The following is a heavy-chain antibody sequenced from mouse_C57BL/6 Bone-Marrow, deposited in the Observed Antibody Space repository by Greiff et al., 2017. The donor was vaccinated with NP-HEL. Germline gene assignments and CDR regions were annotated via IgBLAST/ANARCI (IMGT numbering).Heavy chain of an antibody. CDR3: TRASLYYGSSPWFAY. CDR2: IYPGNSDT. CDR1: GYTFTSYW. Sequence: EVQLQQSGTVLARPGASVKMSCKTSGYTFTSYWMHWVKQRPGQGLEWIGAIYPGNSDTSYNQKFKGKAKLTAVTSASTAYMELSSLTNEDSAVYYCTRASLYYGSSPWFAYWGQGTLVTVSA. V-gene: IGHV1-5*01. J-gene: IGHJ3*01. D-gene: IGHD1-1*01.